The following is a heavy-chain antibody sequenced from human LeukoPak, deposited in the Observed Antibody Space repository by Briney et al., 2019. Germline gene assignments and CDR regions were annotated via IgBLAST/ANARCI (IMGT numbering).Heavy chain of an antibody. Sequence: PAETLSLTCTVSGGSVSSGSYCWSWIRQPPGKGLEWIGYIYYSGSTNYSPSLKSRVTISVDTSKNQFSLKLSSVTAADTAVYYCARQGYSAYEILDYWGQGTPVPVSS. CDR1: GGSVSSGSYC. CDR3: ARQGYSAYEILDY. CDR2: IYYSGST. D-gene: IGHD5-12*01. J-gene: IGHJ4*02. V-gene: IGHV4-61*01.